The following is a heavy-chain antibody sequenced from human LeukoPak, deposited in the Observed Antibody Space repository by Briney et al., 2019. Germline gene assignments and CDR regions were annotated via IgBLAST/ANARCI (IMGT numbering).Heavy chain of an antibody. CDR2: IYYSGST. CDR1: GGSINNYY. J-gene: IGHJ4*02. CDR3: ARVYSSGWYYVYFDY. D-gene: IGHD6-19*01. Sequence: SETLSLTCTVSGGSINNYYWNWIRQPPGKGLEWIGYIYYSGSTNYNPSLKSRVTISEDTSKNQFSLKLSSVTAADTAVYYCARVYSSGWYYVYFDYWGQGTLVTVSS. V-gene: IGHV4-59*08.